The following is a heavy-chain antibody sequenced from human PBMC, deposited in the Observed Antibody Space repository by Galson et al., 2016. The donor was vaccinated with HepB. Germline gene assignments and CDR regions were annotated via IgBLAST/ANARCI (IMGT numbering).Heavy chain of an antibody. J-gene: IGHJ6*04. Sequence: SLRLSCAASGFIFTDYYMTWIRQAPGKGLEWVSSIGSSGATIYYADSVRGRFTISRDNAEDSVSLQMRSLRAEDTALYYCAKVTRPGISAPRYGMDAWGKGTPVTVSS. V-gene: IGHV3-11*01. CDR1: GFIFTDYY. CDR3: AKVTRPGISAPRYGMDA. CDR2: IGSSGATI. D-gene: IGHD6-13*01.